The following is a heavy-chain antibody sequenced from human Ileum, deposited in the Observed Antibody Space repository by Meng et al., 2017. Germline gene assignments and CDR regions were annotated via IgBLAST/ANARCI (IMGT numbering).Heavy chain of an antibody. J-gene: IGHJ3*02. CDR2: IKHGGNEE. V-gene: IGHV3-7*01. Sequence: GESLKISCGASGFSFSDCWMTWVRQAPGKGLEWVANIKHGGNEESYVDSVKGRFTISRDNANNSLYLQMNSLRAEDTAVYYCARSWIQASLDIWGRGTMVTVSS. CDR3: ARSWIQASLDI. D-gene: IGHD5-18*01. CDR1: GFSFSDCW.